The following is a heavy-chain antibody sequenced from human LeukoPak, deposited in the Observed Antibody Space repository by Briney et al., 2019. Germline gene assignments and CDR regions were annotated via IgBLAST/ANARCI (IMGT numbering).Heavy chain of an antibody. J-gene: IGHJ4*02. V-gene: IGHV3-21*01. CDR3: ARDSPGTTASDY. Sequence: GGSLRLSCAASGFTFDTYRMNWVRQAPGKGLEWVSSISASGSYIYYADSLKGRFTISRDNTKNSLFLQMNNLRAEDTAVYYCARDSPGTTASDYWGQGTLVTVSS. CDR2: ISASGSYI. CDR1: GFTFDTYR. D-gene: IGHD1-1*01.